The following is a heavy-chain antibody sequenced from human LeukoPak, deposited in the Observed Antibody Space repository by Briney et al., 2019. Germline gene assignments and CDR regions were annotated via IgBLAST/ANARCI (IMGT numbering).Heavy chain of an antibody. D-gene: IGHD5-24*01. Sequence: SETLSLTCTVSGGSISSYYWSWIRQPPGKGLEWIGYIYYSGSTNYNPSLKSRVTISVDTSKNQFSLKLSSVTAADTAVYYCARGDGCNWAPWYWGQGTLVTVSS. J-gene: IGHJ4*02. V-gene: IGHV4-59*01. CDR3: ARGDGCNWAPWY. CDR1: GGSISSYY. CDR2: IYYSGST.